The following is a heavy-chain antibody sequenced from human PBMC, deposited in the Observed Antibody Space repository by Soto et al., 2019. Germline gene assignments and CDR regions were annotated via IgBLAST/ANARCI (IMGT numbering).Heavy chain of an antibody. CDR2: IIPIFGTA. CDR3: ARDLGSSWATDY. Sequence: ASVKVSCKASGGTFSSYAISWVRQAPGQGLEWMGGIIPIFGTANYAQKFQGRVTITADESTSTAYMELSSLRSEDTAVYYCARDLGSSWATDYWGQGTLFTVSS. D-gene: IGHD6-13*01. V-gene: IGHV1-69*13. J-gene: IGHJ4*02. CDR1: GGTFSSYA.